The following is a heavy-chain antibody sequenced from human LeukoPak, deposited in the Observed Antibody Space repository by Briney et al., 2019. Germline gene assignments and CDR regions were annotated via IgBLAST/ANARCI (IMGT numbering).Heavy chain of an antibody. Sequence: PGGSLRHSCAASGFTFSSFGMNWVRQAPGKGLEWVSYISDSSSLTDYADSVKGRFTISRDNAKNSLSLQLNSLRDEDTAVYFCAKVIRGGYGIDVWGQGTTVTVSS. CDR1: GFTFSSFG. CDR3: AKVIRGGYGIDV. D-gene: IGHD3-10*01. V-gene: IGHV3-48*02. J-gene: IGHJ6*02. CDR2: ISDSSSLT.